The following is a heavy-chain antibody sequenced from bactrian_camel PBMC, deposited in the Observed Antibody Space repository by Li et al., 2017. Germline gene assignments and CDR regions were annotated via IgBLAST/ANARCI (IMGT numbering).Heavy chain of an antibody. CDR3: TAARAVPVGGYWTRERYYSL. J-gene: IGHJ4*01. D-gene: IGHD2*01. V-gene: IGHV3S53*01. Sequence: HVQLVESGGGSVQAGGSLRLSCAASGPTYSAIYVGWFRQAPGKEREGVATIDSDGGTSYSAAVKGRFTISKDNAKNTLFLQMNSLTPEDAAMYYCTAARAVPVGGYWTRERYYSLWGQGTQVTVS. CDR1: GPTYSAIY. CDR2: IDSDGGT.